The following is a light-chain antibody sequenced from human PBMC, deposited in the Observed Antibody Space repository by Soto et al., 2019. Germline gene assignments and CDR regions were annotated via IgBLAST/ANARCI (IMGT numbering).Light chain of an antibody. CDR3: QQYNRRWT. J-gene: IGKJ1*01. Sequence: DIQMTQSPSTLSGSVGDRVTITCRASQTISSWLAWYQQKPGKAPKLLIYKASTLKSGVPSRFSGSGSGTEFTLTISSLQPDDSATYYCQQYNRRWTFGQGTKVDIK. CDR2: KAS. V-gene: IGKV1-5*03. CDR1: QTISSW.